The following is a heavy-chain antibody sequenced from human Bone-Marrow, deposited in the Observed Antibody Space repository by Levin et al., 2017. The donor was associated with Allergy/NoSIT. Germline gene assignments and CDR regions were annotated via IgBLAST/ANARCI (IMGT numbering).Heavy chain of an antibody. CDR3: ARVGGYSYGWGYYYYMDV. J-gene: IGHJ6*03. Sequence: GGSLRLSCAASGFTFSSYWMHWVRQAPGKGLVWVSRINSDGSSTSYADSVKGRFTISRDNAKNTLYLQMNSLRAEDTAVYYCARVGGYSYGWGYYYYMDVWGKGTTVTVSS. CDR2: INSDGSST. V-gene: IGHV3-74*01. CDR1: GFTFSSYW. D-gene: IGHD5-18*01.